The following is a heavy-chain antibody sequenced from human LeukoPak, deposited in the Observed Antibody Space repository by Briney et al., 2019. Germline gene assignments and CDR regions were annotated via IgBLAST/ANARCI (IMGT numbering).Heavy chain of an antibody. Sequence: PSETLSLTRAVHSLSFSGIYWRWIRQPPGKELEWIGYIYYSGSTNYNPSLKSRVTISVDTSKNQFSLKLSSVTAADTAVYYCARGGYYDSSGFSSFDYWGQGTLVTVSS. J-gene: IGHJ4*02. D-gene: IGHD3-22*01. CDR1: SLSFSGIY. CDR3: ARGGYYDSSGFSSFDY. V-gene: IGHV4-59*01. CDR2: IYYSGST.